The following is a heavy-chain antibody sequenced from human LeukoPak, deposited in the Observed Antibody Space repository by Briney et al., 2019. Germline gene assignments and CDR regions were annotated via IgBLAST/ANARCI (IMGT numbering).Heavy chain of an antibody. CDR2: IKEDGSEK. Sequence: PGGSLRLSCGASGFTFSGFWMTWVRQAPGKGLEWVANIKEDGSEKNYVDFVKGRFTIFRDNAEKSLYLLMNSLRAEDMAVYYCARDSSTGYSRSNWFDPWGQGTLVTVSS. V-gene: IGHV3-7*01. D-gene: IGHD3-9*01. CDR1: GFTFSGFW. J-gene: IGHJ5*02. CDR3: ARDSSTGYSRSNWFDP.